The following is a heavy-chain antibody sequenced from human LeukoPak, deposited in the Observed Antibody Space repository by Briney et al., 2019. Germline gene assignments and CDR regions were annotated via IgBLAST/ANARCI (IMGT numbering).Heavy chain of an antibody. V-gene: IGHV3-21*01. J-gene: IGHJ6*03. CDR1: GFTFSSYS. CDR3: ARGEEVADYYYYMDV. Sequence: GGSLRLSCAASGFTFSSYSMNWARQAPGKGLGWVSSISSSSSYIYYAESVKGRFTISRDNAKNSLYLQMNSLRAEDTAVYYCARGEEVADYYYYMDVWGKGTTVTVSS. CDR2: ISSSSSYI. D-gene: IGHD1-26*01.